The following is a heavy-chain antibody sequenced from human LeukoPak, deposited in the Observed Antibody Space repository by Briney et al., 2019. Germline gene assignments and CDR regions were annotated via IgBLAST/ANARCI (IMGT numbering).Heavy chain of an antibody. D-gene: IGHD5-18*01. Sequence: SETLSLTCTVSGGSISSYYWSWIRQPPGKGLEWIGYIYTSGSTNYNPSLKSQVTISVDTSKNQFSLKLSSVTAADTAVYYCARLAGGAGYSYGYVDYWGQGTLVTVST. J-gene: IGHJ4*02. V-gene: IGHV4-4*09. CDR2: IYTSGST. CDR3: ARLAGGAGYSYGYVDY. CDR1: GGSISSYY.